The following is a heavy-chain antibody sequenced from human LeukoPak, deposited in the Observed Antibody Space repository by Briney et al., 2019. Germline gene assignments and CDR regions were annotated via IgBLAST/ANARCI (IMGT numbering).Heavy chain of an antibody. D-gene: IGHD2-15*01. J-gene: IGHJ3*02. V-gene: IGHV1-69*04. Sequence: GSSVKVSCKASGGTFSTYAITWVRQAPGQGLEWMGRIIPNLGLVNYAQMFQGRVTITADKSTSTAYMELSSLTSDDTAVYYCASEGVDIVVDLPATGAFQIWGQGTMVTVSS. CDR3: ASEGVDIVVDLPATGAFQI. CDR1: GGTFSTYA. CDR2: IIPNLGLV.